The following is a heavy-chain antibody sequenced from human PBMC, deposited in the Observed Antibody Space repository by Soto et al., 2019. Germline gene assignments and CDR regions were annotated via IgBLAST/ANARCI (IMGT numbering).Heavy chain of an antibody. CDR2: IYHSGST. J-gene: IGHJ4*02. CDR3: ARGGGPYYDFWSGYGSYFDY. V-gene: IGHV4-4*02. D-gene: IGHD3-3*01. Sequence: QVQLQESGPGLVKPSGTLSLTCAVSGGSISSSNWWSWVRQPPGKGLEWIGEIYHSGSTNYNPSLKRRVTISVDMSKNQFSLKLSSVAAADTAVYYCARGGGPYYDFWSGYGSYFDYWGQGTLVTVSS. CDR1: GGSISSSNW.